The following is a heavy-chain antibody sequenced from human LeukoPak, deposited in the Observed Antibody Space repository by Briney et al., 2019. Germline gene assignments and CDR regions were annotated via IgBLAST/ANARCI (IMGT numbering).Heavy chain of an antibody. CDR1: GYTFTSYG. Sequence: GASVKVSCKASGYTFTSYGISWVRQAPGQGLEWMGIINPSGGSTSYAQKFQGRVTITRNTSISTAYMEVSSLRYEDTAVYYCARRAVDNSYYYYMDVWGKGTTVTVSS. CDR3: ARRAVDNSYYYYMDV. J-gene: IGHJ6*03. CDR2: INPSGGST. D-gene: IGHD6-19*01. V-gene: IGHV1-8*03.